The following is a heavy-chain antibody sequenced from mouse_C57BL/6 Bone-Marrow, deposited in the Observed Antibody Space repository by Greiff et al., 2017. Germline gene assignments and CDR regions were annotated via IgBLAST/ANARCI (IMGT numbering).Heavy chain of an antibody. J-gene: IGHJ2*01. Sequence: EVQLQQSGAELVRPGASVKLSCTASGFNIKDDYMHWVKQRPEQGLEWIGWIDPENGDTEYASKFQGKATITADTSSNTAYLQLSSLTSEDTAVYYCTTWVYYDFFFDYWGQGTTLTVSS. CDR1: GFNIKDDY. CDR2: IDPENGDT. CDR3: TTWVYYDFFFDY. V-gene: IGHV14-4*01. D-gene: IGHD2-4*01.